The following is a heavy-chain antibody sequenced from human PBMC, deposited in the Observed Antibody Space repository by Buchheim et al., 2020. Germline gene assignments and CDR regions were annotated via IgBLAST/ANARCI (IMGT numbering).Heavy chain of an antibody. D-gene: IGHD1-26*01. CDR2: TYHIGST. J-gene: IGHJ4*02. CDR3: ARTTDSGSYYAY. V-gene: IGHV4-4*02. CDR1: GGSISSSNW. Sequence: QVQLQESGPGLVKPSGTLSLTCAVSGGSISSSNWWSWVRQPPGKGLDWFGETYHIGSTNYNPSLKSRVTISVATSKNKFSLKLSSVTAADTAVYYCARTTDSGSYYAYWGQGTL.